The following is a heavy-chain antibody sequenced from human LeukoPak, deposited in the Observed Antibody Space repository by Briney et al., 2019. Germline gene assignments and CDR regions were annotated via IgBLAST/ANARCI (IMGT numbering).Heavy chain of an antibody. CDR2: FDPEDGET. V-gene: IGHV1-24*01. CDR3: ATFRRFPDIVVVPAAIRENGGREFQH. J-gene: IGHJ1*01. CDR1: GCTLAELS. Sequence: AASVKVSCKVSGCTLAELSMHWVRQAPGKGLEWMGGFDPEDGETIYAQKFQGRVTMTEDTSTDTAYMELSSLRSEDTAVYYCATFRRFPDIVVVPAAIRENGGREFQHWGQGTLVTVSS. D-gene: IGHD2-2*02.